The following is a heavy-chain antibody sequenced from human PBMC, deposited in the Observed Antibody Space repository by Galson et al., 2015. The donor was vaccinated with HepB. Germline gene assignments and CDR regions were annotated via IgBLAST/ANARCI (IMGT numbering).Heavy chain of an antibody. J-gene: IGHJ6*03. V-gene: IGHV3-15*07. CDR3: TTDFRPHYDFWSGSYYYYYYMDV. CDR2: IKSKTDGGTT. D-gene: IGHD3-3*01. CDR1: GFTFSNAW. Sequence: SLRLSCAASGFTFSNAWMNWVRQAPGKGLEWVGRIKSKTDGGTTDYAAPVKGRFTISRDDSKNTLYLQMNSLKTEDTAVYYCTTDFRPHYDFWSGSYYYYYYMDVWGKGTTVTVSS.